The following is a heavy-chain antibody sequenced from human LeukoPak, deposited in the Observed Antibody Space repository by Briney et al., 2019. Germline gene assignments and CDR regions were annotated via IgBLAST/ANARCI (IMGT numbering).Heavy chain of an antibody. V-gene: IGHV3-66*02. CDR1: GFSVSSKY. CDR2: LFSGGST. CDR3: VRSTLDAFDL. D-gene: IGHD1-1*01. J-gene: IGHJ3*01. Sequence: PGGSLRLSCVASGFSVSSKYMSWVRQAPGKGLEWVSVLFSGGSTHYVDSVRGRFTISRDESKNTLFLQMNSLRVEGTAVYYCVRSTLDAFDLWGQGTMVTVSS.